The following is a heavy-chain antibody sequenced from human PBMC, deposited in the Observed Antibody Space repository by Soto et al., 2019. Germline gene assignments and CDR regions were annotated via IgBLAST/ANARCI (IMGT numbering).Heavy chain of an antibody. CDR3: ARELDGIDV. V-gene: IGHV3-11*05. CDR2: ITSSGGYT. CDR1: GFTFSSHA. Sequence: GRSLRLSCADSGFTFSSHAMRWIRQAPGKGLEWVSYITSSGGYTKYADSVQGRCTISRDNARNSLYLQMNSLRAEDTAVYYCARELDGIDVWGQGTTVT. J-gene: IGHJ6*02.